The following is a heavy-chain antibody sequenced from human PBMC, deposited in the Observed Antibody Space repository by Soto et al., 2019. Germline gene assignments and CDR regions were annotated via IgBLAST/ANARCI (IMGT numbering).Heavy chain of an antibody. CDR2: INHSGST. J-gene: IGHJ6*02. D-gene: IGHD3-10*01. CDR3: ARGLPGGSGVRGVISYMGYYGMDV. Sequence: PPGKGLEWIGEINHSGSTNYNPSLKSRVTISVDTSKNQFSLKLSSVTAADTAVYYCARGLPGGSGVRGVISYMGYYGMDVWGQGTTVTVSS. V-gene: IGHV4-34*01.